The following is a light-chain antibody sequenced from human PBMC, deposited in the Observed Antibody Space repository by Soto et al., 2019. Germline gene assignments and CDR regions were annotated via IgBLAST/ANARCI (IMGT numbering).Light chain of an antibody. CDR3: QSYDSSHVV. CDR2: GNS. Sequence: QSVLARPPSVSGARGQRVTISCTGSSSNIGAGYDVHWYQQLPGTAPKLLIYGNSNRPSGVPDRFSGSKSGTSASLAITGLQAEDEADYYCQSYDSSHVVFGGGTKLTVL. CDR1: SSNIGAGYD. J-gene: IGLJ2*01. V-gene: IGLV1-40*01.